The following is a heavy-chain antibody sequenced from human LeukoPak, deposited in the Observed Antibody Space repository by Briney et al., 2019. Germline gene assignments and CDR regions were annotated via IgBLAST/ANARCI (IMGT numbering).Heavy chain of an antibody. CDR2: IDPSDSYA. J-gene: IGHJ4*02. CDR3: AGLLVGGQDYFDY. CDR1: GYSFTSYW. D-gene: IGHD2-15*01. Sequence: GESLKISCKGSGYSFTSYWISWVRQMPGKGLEWMGRIDPSDSYANYSPSFQGHVTISADKSISTAYLQWSSLRASDTAMYYCAGLLVGGQDYFDYWGQGTLVTVSS. V-gene: IGHV5-10-1*01.